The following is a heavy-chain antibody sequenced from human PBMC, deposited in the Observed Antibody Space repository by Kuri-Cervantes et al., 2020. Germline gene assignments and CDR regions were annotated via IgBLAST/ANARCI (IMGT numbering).Heavy chain of an antibody. D-gene: IGHD3-22*01. V-gene: IGHV3-30*18. CDR1: GFTFSSYG. CDR2: ISYDGSNK. Sequence: GGSLRLSCAASGFTFSSYGMHWVRQAPGKGLEWVAVISYDGSNKYYADSVKGRFTISRDNSKNTLYLQMNSLRAEDTAVYYCAKDLMIVVEYYFYYWGQGTLVTVSS. CDR3: AKDLMIVVEYYFYY. J-gene: IGHJ4*02.